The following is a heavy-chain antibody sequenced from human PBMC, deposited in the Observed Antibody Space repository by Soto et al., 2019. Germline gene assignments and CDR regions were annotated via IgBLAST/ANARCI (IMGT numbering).Heavy chain of an antibody. D-gene: IGHD3-16*01. V-gene: IGHV3-73*01. CDR3: TSWVPFDY. CDR1: GFTFGGSP. CDR2: IRNKANNYAT. J-gene: IGHJ4*02. Sequence: GGSLRLSCAASGFTFGGSPVHWVRQASGKGLEWVGRIRNKANNYATAYAASVKGRFTISKDDSKNTAYLHMNSLKTEDTAVYYCTSWVPFDYWGQGTLVTVSS.